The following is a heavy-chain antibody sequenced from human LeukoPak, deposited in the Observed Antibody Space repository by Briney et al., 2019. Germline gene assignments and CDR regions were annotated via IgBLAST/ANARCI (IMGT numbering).Heavy chain of an antibody. V-gene: IGHV1-69*04. CDR2: IIPIPELP. Sequence: ASVKVSCKASGGTFNNFVISWVRQAPGQGLEWMGRIIPIPELPSYAQKFQGRITITADSSTGTAYMEMTSLRSEDTAVYFCDWFSNSDNLDVWGQGTTVTVSS. CDR1: GGTFNNFV. CDR3: DWFSNSDNLDV. J-gene: IGHJ6*02. D-gene: IGHD3-9*01.